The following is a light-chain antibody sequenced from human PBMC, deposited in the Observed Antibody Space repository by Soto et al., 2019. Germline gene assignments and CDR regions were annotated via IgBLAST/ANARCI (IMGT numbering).Light chain of an antibody. CDR3: CSYAGSSLYV. J-gene: IGLJ1*01. Sequence: QSALTQPASVSGSPGQSITISCTGTSSDVGSYNLVSWYQQHPGKAPKLMIYEGSKRPSGVSNRFSGSKSGNTASLTISGLQAEDEADYYCCSYAGSSLYVFGTGTKATV. CDR1: SSDVGSYNL. CDR2: EGS. V-gene: IGLV2-23*01.